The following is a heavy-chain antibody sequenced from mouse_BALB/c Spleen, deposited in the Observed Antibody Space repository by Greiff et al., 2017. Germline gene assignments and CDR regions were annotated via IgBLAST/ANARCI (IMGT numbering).Heavy chain of an antibody. CDR1: GFTFSSYA. CDR3: ARNGSSYVAIAD. D-gene: IGHD1-1*01. J-gene: IGHJ3*01. Sequence: EVKLMESGGGLVKPGGSLKLSCAASGFTFSSYAMSWVRQTPEKRLEWVASISSGGSTYYPDCVKGRFTISRDNARNILYLQMSSLRSEETAMYYCARNGSSYVAIADWGQGTLVTVSA. CDR2: ISSGGST. V-gene: IGHV5-6-5*01.